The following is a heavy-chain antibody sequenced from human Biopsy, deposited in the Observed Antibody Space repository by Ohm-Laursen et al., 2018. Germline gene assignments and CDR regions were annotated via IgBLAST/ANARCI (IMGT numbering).Heavy chain of an antibody. Sequence: TLSLTCSVSGGSINRGGHFWGWVRQSPGKGLEWIGYIYDNGDTYYNPSLMSLVSISADTSKNQVSLRLNSVMAADTAVYYGTRVRTFGGVIGGYDFDSWGQGILVTVSS. V-gene: IGHV4-31*01. CDR2: IYDNGDT. J-gene: IGHJ5*01. D-gene: IGHD3-16*02. CDR3: TRVRTFGGVIGGYDFDS. CDR1: GGSINRGGHF.